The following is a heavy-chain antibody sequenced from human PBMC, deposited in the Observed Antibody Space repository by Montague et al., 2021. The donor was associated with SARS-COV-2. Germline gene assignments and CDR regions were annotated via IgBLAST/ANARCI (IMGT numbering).Heavy chain of an antibody. Sequence: SETLSLTCTVSGGSISSYYWSWIRQPPGKGLEWIGYIYYSGSANYNPSLKSRVTISVDTSKNQFSLKLSSVTAADTAVYYCASGREYSSSAGFDYWGQGTLVTVSS. D-gene: IGHD6-6*01. CDR3: ASGREYSSSAGFDY. J-gene: IGHJ4*02. CDR1: GGSISSYY. V-gene: IGHV4-59*01. CDR2: IYYSGSA.